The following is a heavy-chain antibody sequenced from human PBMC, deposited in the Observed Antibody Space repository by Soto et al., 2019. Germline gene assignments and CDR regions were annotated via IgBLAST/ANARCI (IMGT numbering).Heavy chain of an antibody. V-gene: IGHV3-23*01. J-gene: IGHJ5*02. D-gene: IGHD3-22*01. Sequence: PGGSLRLSCAASGFTFSSYAMSWVRQAPGKGLEWVSAISGSGGSTYYAGSVKGRFTISRDNSKNTLYLQMNSLRAEDTAVYYCAKGQYYYDSSGYYLWGQGTLVTVSS. CDR3: AKGQYYYDSSGYYL. CDR2: ISGSGGST. CDR1: GFTFSSYA.